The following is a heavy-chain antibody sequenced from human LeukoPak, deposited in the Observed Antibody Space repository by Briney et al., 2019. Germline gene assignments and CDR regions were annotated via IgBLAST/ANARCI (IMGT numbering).Heavy chain of an antibody. CDR1: GFTFSSYA. J-gene: IGHJ3*01. V-gene: IGHV3-23*01. Sequence: PGGSLRLSCAASGFTFSSYAMSWVRQAPGKGLEWVSAISGSGGSTYYADSVKGRFTISRDNSKNTLYLQMNSLRAEDTAVYYCAKGRGVVAATLDSGAFDLWGQGTMVTVSS. CDR3: AKGRGVVAATLDSGAFDL. CDR2: ISGSGGST. D-gene: IGHD2-15*01.